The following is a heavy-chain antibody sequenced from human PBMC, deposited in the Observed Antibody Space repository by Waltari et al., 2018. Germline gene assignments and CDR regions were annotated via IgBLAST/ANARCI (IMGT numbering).Heavy chain of an antibody. Sequence: QVQLQESGPGLVKPSQTLSLPCTVSGGSISSDSYHRSWIRQPAGKGLEWIGYIYTSGSTNYNPSLKSRVTISVDTSKNQFSLKLSSVTAADTAVYYCARGYGDLPWGYWGQGTLVTVSS. CDR1: GGSISSDSYH. CDR3: ARGYGDLPWGY. J-gene: IGHJ4*02. CDR2: IYTSGST. V-gene: IGHV4-61*09. D-gene: IGHD4-17*01.